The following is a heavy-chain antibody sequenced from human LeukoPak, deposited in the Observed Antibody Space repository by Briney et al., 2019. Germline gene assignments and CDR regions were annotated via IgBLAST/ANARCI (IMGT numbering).Heavy chain of an antibody. V-gene: IGHV3-33*01. Sequence: GRSLRLSCAASGFIFSSYGMHWVRQAPGKGLEWVGLIWYDGTNEYYTDSVKGRFTISRANSKNTLYLQMNSLRAEDTAVYYCARVPYCSGGRCSSWIDHWGQGTLVTVSS. D-gene: IGHD2-15*01. CDR1: GFIFSSYG. CDR3: ARVPYCSGGRCSSWIDH. J-gene: IGHJ4*02. CDR2: IWYDGTNE.